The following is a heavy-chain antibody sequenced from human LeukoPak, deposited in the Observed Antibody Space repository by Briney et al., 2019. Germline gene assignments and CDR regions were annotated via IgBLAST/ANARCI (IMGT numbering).Heavy chain of an antibody. D-gene: IGHD5-12*01. V-gene: IGHV1-8*03. J-gene: IGHJ4*02. CDR1: GYTFTSYD. Sequence: ASVKVSCKASGYTFTSYDINWVRQATGQGLEWMGWMNPNSGNTGYAQKFQGRVTITRNTSISTAYMELSSLRSEDTAVYYCARFLRSGYSGYDFNYFDYWGQGTLVTVSS. CDR3: ARFLRSGYSGYDFNYFDY. CDR2: MNPNSGNT.